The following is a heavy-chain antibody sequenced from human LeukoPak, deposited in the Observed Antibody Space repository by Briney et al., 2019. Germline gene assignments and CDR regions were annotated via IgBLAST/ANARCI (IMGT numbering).Heavy chain of an antibody. CDR3: ARGPLIAAAGTW. Sequence: GASVTVSCTASGYTFNNHYMYWVRQAPGQGLEWMGVINPSGGSTSYAQKFQSRVTMTRDTSTRTVYMEVNSLRAEDTAVYYCARGPLIAAAGTWWGQGTLVTVSS. CDR1: GYTFNNHY. J-gene: IGHJ4*02. V-gene: IGHV1-46*02. CDR2: INPSGGST. D-gene: IGHD6-13*01.